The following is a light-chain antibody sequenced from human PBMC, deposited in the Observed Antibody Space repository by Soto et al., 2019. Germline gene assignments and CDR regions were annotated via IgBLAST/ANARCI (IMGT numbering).Light chain of an antibody. CDR1: QGISNY. CDR2: AAS. J-gene: IGKJ4*01. CDR3: QEYNSALALT. Sequence: DIQMTQSPSSLSASVGDRVTITCRASQGISNYLAWYQQKPGKVPKLLIYAASTLQSGVPSRFSGSGSGTDFTLTISSLQPEDVATYYCQEYNSALALTFGGGTKVEIK. V-gene: IGKV1-27*01.